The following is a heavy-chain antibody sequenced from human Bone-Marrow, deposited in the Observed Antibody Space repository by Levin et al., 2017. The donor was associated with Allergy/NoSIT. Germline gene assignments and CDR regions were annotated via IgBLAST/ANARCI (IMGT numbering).Heavy chain of an antibody. CDR1: GYTFTSYG. CDR2: ISAYNGNT. Sequence: GESLKISCKASGYTFTSYGISWVRQAPGQGLEWMGWISAYNGNTNYAQKLQDRVTMTTDTSTSTAYMELRSLRSDDTAVYYCARVLLIAAADFDYWGQGTLVTVSS. CDR3: ARVLLIAAADFDY. D-gene: IGHD6-13*01. V-gene: IGHV1-18*01. J-gene: IGHJ4*02.